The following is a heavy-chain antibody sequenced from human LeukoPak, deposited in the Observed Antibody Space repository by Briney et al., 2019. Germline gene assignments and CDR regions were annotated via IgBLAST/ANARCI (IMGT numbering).Heavy chain of an antibody. CDR2: IGSAI. Sequence: GGSLRLSCVASGFTFSDFSLNWVRQAPGKGLEWISYIGSAIYYADSVKGRFTISRDNAKNSLYLQMNSLRAEDTAVYYCAELGITMIGGVWGKGTTVTISS. D-gene: IGHD3-10*02. V-gene: IGHV3-48*04. CDR1: GFTFSDFS. CDR3: AELGITMIGGV. J-gene: IGHJ6*04.